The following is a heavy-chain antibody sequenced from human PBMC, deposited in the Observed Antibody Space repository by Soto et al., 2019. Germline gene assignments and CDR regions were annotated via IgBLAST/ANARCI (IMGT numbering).Heavy chain of an antibody. CDR3: IKVLTRGVGVPRFYFDS. D-gene: IGHD3-9*01. Sequence: GGSLRLSCTASGFSFSDYDMHWVRQAPGKGLEWVSTIGAARDPYYTGSVKHRFTISRENARNSMFLQLNSLRVEDTAIYYCIKVLTRGVGVPRFYFDSWGQGTLVTVSS. V-gene: IGHV3-13*05. CDR2: IGAARDP. J-gene: IGHJ4*02. CDR1: GFSFSDYD.